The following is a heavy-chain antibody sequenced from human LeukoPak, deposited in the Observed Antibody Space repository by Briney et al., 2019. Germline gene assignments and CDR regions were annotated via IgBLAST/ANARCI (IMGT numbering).Heavy chain of an antibody. Sequence: PGGSLRLSCAASGFTFSSYDMHWVRQATGKGLEWVSAIGTAGDTSYPGSVKGRFTISRENAKNSLYLQMNILKAGDTAVYYCARGGPGYYLDYWGQGTLVTVPP. CDR2: IGTAGDT. J-gene: IGHJ4*02. CDR1: GFTFSSYD. CDR3: ARGGPGYYLDY. V-gene: IGHV3-13*01.